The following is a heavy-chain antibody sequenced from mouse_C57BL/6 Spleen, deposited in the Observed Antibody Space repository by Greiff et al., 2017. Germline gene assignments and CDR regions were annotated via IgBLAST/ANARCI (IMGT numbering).Heavy chain of an antibody. CDR3: ARFVVTHYFDY. Sequence: VQLQQPGAELVKPGASVKLSCTASGFNITDYYMHWVKQRTEQGLEWIGRIDPEDGETKYAPKFQGKATITADTSSNTAYLQLSSLTSEDTAVYYCARFVVTHYFDYWGQGTTLTVSS. J-gene: IGHJ2*01. V-gene: IGHV14-2*01. CDR1: GFNITDYY. CDR2: IDPEDGET. D-gene: IGHD2-2*01.